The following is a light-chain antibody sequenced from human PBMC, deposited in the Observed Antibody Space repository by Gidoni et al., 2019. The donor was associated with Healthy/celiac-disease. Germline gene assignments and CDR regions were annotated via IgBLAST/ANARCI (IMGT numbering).Light chain of an antibody. J-gene: IGKJ2*01. V-gene: IGKV1-8*01. Sequence: AIRITQPPSSFSAPIGDRVTITCRASQGINKYLVWYQQKPEKSPKLLIYAASTLQSGVPSRFGGSGSGTDFTLTISCLQSEDFATYYCQQYYSYPRTFXXXTKLEIK. CDR1: QGINKY. CDR2: AAS. CDR3: QQYYSYPRT.